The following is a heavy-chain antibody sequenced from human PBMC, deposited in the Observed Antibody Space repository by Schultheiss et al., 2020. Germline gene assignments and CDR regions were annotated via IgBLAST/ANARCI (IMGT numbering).Heavy chain of an antibody. J-gene: IGHJ4*02. CDR2: IYYSGST. Sequence: SETLSLTCTVSGGSISSYYWSWIRQPPGKGLEWIGYIYYSGSTYYNPSLKSRVAISVDKSKNQFSLKLSSVTAADTAVYYCARDALRPFDYWGQGTLVTVSS. CDR3: ARDALRPFDY. CDR1: GGSISSYY. V-gene: IGHV4-59*12.